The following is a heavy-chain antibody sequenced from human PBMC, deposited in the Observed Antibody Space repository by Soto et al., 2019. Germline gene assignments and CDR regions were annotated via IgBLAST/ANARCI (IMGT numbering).Heavy chain of an antibody. CDR2: ISSSSSTI. D-gene: IGHD1-26*01. CDR1: GFTFSSYS. V-gene: IGHV3-48*02. Sequence: GGSLRLSCAASGFTFSSYSMNWVRQAPGKGLEWVSYISSSSSTIYYADSVKGRFTISRDNAKNSLYLQMNSLRDEDTAVYYCARDSIVGANDAFDIWGQGTMVTVSS. J-gene: IGHJ3*02. CDR3: ARDSIVGANDAFDI.